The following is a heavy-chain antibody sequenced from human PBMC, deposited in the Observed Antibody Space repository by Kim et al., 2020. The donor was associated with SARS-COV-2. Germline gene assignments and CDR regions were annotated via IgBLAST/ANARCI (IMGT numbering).Heavy chain of an antibody. D-gene: IGHD6-19*01. CDR1: GGTFSSYA. V-gene: IGHV1-69*06. J-gene: IGHJ6*02. Sequence: SVKVSCKASGGTFSSYAISWVRQAPGQGLEWMGGIIPIFGTANYAQKFQGRVTITADKSTSTAYMELSSLRSEDTAVYYCARAHNPPSDPPLTIHPGIAVAGPDRQFLYYYYYGMDVWGQGTTVTVSS. CDR2: IIPIFGTA. CDR3: ARAHNPPSDPPLTIHPGIAVAGPDRQFLYYYYYGMDV.